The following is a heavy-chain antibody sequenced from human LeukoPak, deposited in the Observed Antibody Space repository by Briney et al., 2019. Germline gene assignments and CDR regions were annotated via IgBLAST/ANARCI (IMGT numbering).Heavy chain of an antibody. CDR1: GYTFTGYY. V-gene: IGHV1-2*02. D-gene: IGHD2-2*01. Sequence: RTSVKVSCKASGYTFTGYYMHWVRQAPGQGLEWMGWINPNSGGTNYAQKFQGRVTMTRDTSISTAYMEVSRLRSDDTAVYYCARKVPAAPFDYWGQGTLVTVSS. CDR3: ARKVPAAPFDY. J-gene: IGHJ4*02. CDR2: INPNSGGT.